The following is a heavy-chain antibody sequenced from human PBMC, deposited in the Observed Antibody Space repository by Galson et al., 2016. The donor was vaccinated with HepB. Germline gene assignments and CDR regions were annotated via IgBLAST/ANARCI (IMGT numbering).Heavy chain of an antibody. D-gene: IGHD6-19*01. CDR3: ASPTRLNSGSSVRPY. CDR1: GYRFSNHW. CDR2: IFPDDSDI. J-gene: IGHJ4*02. V-gene: IGHV5-51*01. Sequence: QSGAEVKRPGESLKISCKGSGYRFSNHWIGWVRQMPGKGLEWMGIIFPDDSDIRYSPSFEGQVTISTDKSISTAYLQWSSLKASDTAIYYCASPTRLNSGSSVRPYWGQGTLVTVSS.